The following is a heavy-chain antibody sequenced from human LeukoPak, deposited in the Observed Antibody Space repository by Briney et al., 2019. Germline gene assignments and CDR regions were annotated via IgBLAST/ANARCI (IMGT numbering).Heavy chain of an antibody. CDR3: AKDQKATYYYDSSQIGADY. V-gene: IGHV3-23*01. J-gene: IGHJ4*02. D-gene: IGHD3-22*01. Sequence: PGGSLRLSCAASGFTFSSYAMSWVRQAPGKGLEWVSAISGSGGSTYYADSVKGRFTISRDNSKNTLYLQMNSLRAEDTAVYYCAKDQKATYYYDSSQIGADYWGQGTLVTVSS. CDR2: ISGSGGST. CDR1: GFTFSSYA.